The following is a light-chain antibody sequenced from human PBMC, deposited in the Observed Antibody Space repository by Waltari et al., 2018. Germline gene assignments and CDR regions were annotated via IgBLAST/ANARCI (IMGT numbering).Light chain of an antibody. CDR3: QHYVRLPAT. Sequence: EIVLTQSPGTPSLSPGERATLSCTASQSVTGSLAWYQQKAGQAPRLLIYGASSRATGIPDRFSGGGSGTDFSLTISSLEPEDVAVYYCQHYVRLPATFGQGTKVEI. CDR1: QSVTGS. V-gene: IGKV3-20*01. CDR2: GAS. J-gene: IGKJ1*01.